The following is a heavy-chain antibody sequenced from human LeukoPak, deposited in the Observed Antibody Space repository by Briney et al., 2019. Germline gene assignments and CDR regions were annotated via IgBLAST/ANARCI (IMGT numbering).Heavy chain of an antibody. CDR1: GCTFSSYA. V-gene: IGHV1-69*05. Sequence: SVKVSCKASGCTFSSYAMSWVRQAPGQGLEWMGRIIPIFGTANYAQKFQGRVTITTDESTSTAYMELSSLRSEDTAVYYCARDGGGAPDDAFDIWGQGTMVTVSS. CDR3: ARDGGGAPDDAFDI. CDR2: IIPIFGTA. J-gene: IGHJ3*02. D-gene: IGHD2-21*01.